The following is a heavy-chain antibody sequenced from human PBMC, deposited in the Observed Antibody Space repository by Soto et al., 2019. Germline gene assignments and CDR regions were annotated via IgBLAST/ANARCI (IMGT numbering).Heavy chain of an antibody. D-gene: IGHD2-21*02. V-gene: IGHV3-21*01. Sequence: GGALRLSCVASVVTFSAYSMNWVRQAPGKGLEWLSYISGDRAYIYYADSVRGRFTISRDKAENSLYLQMDNLRDEDTALYCCARQVYTVVTPMDFWGQGTLVTVSS. CDR1: VVTFSAYS. CDR3: ARQVYTVVTPMDF. J-gene: IGHJ4*02. CDR2: ISGDRAYI.